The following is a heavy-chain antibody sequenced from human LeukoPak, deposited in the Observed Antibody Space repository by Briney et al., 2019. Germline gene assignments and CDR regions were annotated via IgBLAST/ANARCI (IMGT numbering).Heavy chain of an antibody. Sequence: PGESLKISCAASGFTFTTYWMNWVRQAPGKGLEWVANIKQDGSEKYYVDSVKGRFTISRDNAKNSVYLQMNSLRAEDTAVYYCARALYDSSGYFYHWGQGTLVTVSS. CDR1: GFTFTTYW. V-gene: IGHV3-7*01. D-gene: IGHD3-22*01. CDR2: IKQDGSEK. CDR3: ARALYDSSGYFYH. J-gene: IGHJ4*02.